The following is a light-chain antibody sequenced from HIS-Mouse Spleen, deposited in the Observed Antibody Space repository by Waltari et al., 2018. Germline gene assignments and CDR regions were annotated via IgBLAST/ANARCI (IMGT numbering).Light chain of an antibody. CDR2: DVS. CDR3: CSYAGSYTLV. Sequence: QSALTQPRSVSGSPGQSVTIPCTGPSSNFGGFNYVPWYQQHPGKAPKLMIYDVSKRPSGVPDRFSGSKSGNTASLTISGLQAEDEADYYCCSYAGSYTLVFGGGTKLTVL. J-gene: IGLJ2*01. V-gene: IGLV2-11*01. CDR1: SSNFGGFNY.